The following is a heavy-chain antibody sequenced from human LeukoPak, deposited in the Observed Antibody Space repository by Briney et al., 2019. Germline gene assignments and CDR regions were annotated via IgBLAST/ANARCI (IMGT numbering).Heavy chain of an antibody. D-gene: IGHD3-9*01. V-gene: IGHV4-59*01. J-gene: IGHJ4*02. CDR1: GGSISSYY. CDR2: IYYSGST. Sequence: PSETLSLTCTVSGGSISSYYWSWIRQPPGKGLEWIGYIYYSGSTNYNPSLKSRVTISVDTSKNQFSLKLSSVTAADTAVYYCARALEDYDILTGYDYWGQGTLVTVSS. CDR3: ARALEDYDILTGYDY.